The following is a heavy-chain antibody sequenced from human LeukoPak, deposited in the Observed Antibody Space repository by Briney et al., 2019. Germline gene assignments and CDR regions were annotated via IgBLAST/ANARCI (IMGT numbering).Heavy chain of an antibody. CDR1: GGSISSYY. D-gene: IGHD3-3*01. J-gene: IGHJ4*02. CDR2: IYYSGST. CDR3: ARERAYYDFWGGFLDY. Sequence: SETLSLTCTVSGGSISSYYWSWIRQPPGKGLEWIGYIYYSGSTNYNPSPKSRVTISVDTSKNQFSLKLSSVTAADTAVYYCARERAYYDFWGGFLDYWGQGTLVTVSS. V-gene: IGHV4-59*01.